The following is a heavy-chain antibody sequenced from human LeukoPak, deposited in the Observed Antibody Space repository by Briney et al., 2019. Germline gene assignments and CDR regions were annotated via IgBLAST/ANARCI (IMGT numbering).Heavy chain of an antibody. CDR3: ARDMNIPNYDILTGYSNYYYYSYMDV. D-gene: IGHD3-9*01. Sequence: ASVKFSCKASGYTFTSYDINWVRQATGQGLEWMGWRNPNSCNTGYAQKFQGRVTMTRNTSIRTAYMELSSLRSEDTAVYYCARDMNIPNYDILTGYSNYYYYSYMDVWGKGTTVTISS. CDR1: GYTFTSYD. V-gene: IGHV1-8*01. J-gene: IGHJ6*03. CDR2: RNPNSCNT.